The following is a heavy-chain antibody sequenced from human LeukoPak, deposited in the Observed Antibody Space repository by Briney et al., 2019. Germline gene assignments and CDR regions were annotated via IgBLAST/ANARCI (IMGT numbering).Heavy chain of an antibody. CDR1: GYSFTSHW. J-gene: IGHJ4*02. V-gene: IGHV5-51*01. Sequence: ASVKLSCKGSGYSFTSHWIGWVRQMPGKGLEWMGIIYPGDSDTRYSPSFQGQVTISADKSISTAYLQWSSLKASDTAMYYCARRDTYYDYVWGSYANFDYWGQGTLGTVS. D-gene: IGHD3-16*01. CDR3: ARRDTYYDYVWGSYANFDY. CDR2: IYPGDSDT.